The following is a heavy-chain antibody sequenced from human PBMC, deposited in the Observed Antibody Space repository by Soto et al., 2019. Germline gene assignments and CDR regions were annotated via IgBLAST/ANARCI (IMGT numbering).Heavy chain of an antibody. D-gene: IGHD3-9*01. Sequence: SETHSLTYTVSGGYISSSSYYWGWIRQPPGKGLEWIGSIYYSGGTYYNPSLKSRVTISVDTSKNQFSLKLSSVTAADTAVYYCASLRRTYYDILTGYKGPMDVWGQGTTVPVSS. CDR3: ASLRRTYYDILTGYKGPMDV. CDR1: GGYISSSSYY. CDR2: IYYSGGT. V-gene: IGHV4-39*01. J-gene: IGHJ6*02.